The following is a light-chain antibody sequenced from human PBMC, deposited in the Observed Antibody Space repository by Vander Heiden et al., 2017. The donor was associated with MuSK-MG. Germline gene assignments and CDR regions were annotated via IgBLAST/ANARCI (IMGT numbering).Light chain of an antibody. CDR1: SSDVGKYNL. V-gene: IGLV2-23*02. CDR2: EVR. CDR3: CSFAGSHTVI. Sequence: QSALTQPASVSGSPGQSITFSCTGTSSDVGKYNLVSWYQQHPGKAPKLLIYEVRRRPSGVSNRFSGSKSGDTASLTISGLQTEDESYYYCCSFAGSHTVIFGGGTKLTVL. J-gene: IGLJ2*01.